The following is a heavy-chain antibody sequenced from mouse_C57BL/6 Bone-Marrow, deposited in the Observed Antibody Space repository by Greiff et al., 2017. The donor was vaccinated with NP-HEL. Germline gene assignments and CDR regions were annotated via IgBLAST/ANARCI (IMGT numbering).Heavy chain of an antibody. V-gene: IGHV3-6*01. CDR3: ASSEAYFDY. J-gene: IGHJ2*01. CDR1: GYSITSGYY. Sequence: EVQLQESGPGLVKPSQSLSLTCSVTGYSITSGYYWNWIRQFPGNKLEWMGYISYDGSNNYNPSLKNRISITRDTSKNQFFLKLNSVTTEDTATYYCASSEAYFDYWGQGTTLTVSS. CDR2: ISYDGSN.